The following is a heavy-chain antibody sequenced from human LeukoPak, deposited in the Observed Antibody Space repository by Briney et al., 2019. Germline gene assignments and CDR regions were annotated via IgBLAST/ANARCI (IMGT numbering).Heavy chain of an antibody. CDR3: AKSTYYYGSGEGSNYWYFDL. V-gene: IGHV1-69*13. CDR1: GGTFSRFA. D-gene: IGHD3-10*01. Sequence: RASVKVSCKTSGGTFSRFAISWVRQAPGQGLEWMGGIIPIFGPANYAQKFQGRVTITADESTNTAYMELSSLRSEDTALYYCAKSTYYYGSGEGSNYWYFDLWGRGTLVTVSS. CDR2: IIPIFGPA. J-gene: IGHJ2*01.